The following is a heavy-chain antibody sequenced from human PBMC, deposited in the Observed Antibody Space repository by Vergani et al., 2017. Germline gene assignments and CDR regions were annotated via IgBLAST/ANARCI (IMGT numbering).Heavy chain of an antibody. CDR1: GYSISSGYY. V-gene: IGHV4-38-2*02. D-gene: IGHD3-22*01. Sequence: QVQLQESGPGLVKPSETLSLTCTVSGYSISSGYYWGWIRQPPGKGLEWYGSIDHSGSTYYNPSLKSRVTISVDTSKNQFSLKLSSVTAADTAVYYCARDSGSINDSSGYYYDSLDYWGQGTLVTVSS. CDR2: IDHSGST. CDR3: ARDSGSINDSSGYYYDSLDY. J-gene: IGHJ4*02.